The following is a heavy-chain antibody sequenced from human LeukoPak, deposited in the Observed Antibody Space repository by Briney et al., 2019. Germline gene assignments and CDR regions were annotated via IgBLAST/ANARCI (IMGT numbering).Heavy chain of an antibody. CDR2: ISGAGGST. J-gene: IGHJ4*02. D-gene: IGHD1/OR15-1a*01. CDR3: AKRYNWNTGLDFDY. V-gene: IGHV3-23*01. Sequence: PGGSLRLSCAASGFSFNNYAMTWIRQSTGTGLEWVSCISGAGGSTFYADSVQGRFTISRDNSKNTLYLQMNSLRAEDTAVYYCAKRYNWNTGLDFDYWGQGTLVTVSS. CDR1: GFSFNNYA.